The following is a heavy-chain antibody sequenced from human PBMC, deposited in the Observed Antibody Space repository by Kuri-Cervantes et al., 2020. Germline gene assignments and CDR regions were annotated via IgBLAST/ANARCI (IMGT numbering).Heavy chain of an antibody. CDR1: GFTFDDYT. CDR2: ITWDGGTT. V-gene: IGHV3-43*01. Sequence: SCAASGFTFDDYTMRWLRQPRERVVGLGSLITWDGGTTYSADFVKGGSTIARDTSTNALYLQMNLLRTETTALYYATKDKDYSSSCSGTYDYWGQGTLVTVSS. CDR3: TKDKDYSSSCSGTYDY. D-gene: IGHD6-13*01. J-gene: IGHJ4*02.